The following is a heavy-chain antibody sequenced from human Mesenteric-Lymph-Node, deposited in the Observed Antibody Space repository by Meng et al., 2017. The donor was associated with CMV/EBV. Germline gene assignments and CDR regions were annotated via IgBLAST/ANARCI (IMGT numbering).Heavy chain of an antibody. J-gene: IGHJ4*02. D-gene: IGHD3-10*01. Sequence: SETLSLTCAVSGGSFSGFYWNWIRQSPGKGLEWIGEINHGGRTHYNPSLKSRVTISVDTSKNQFSLKLSSVTAADTAVYYCARISRVRGRIDYWGQGTLVTVSS. CDR1: GGSFSGFY. CDR2: INHGGRT. V-gene: IGHV4-34*01. CDR3: ARISRVRGRIDY.